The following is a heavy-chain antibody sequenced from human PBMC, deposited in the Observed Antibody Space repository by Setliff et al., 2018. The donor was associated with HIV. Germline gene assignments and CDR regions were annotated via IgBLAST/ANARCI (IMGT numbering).Heavy chain of an antibody. CDR3: ARHLLRGYIYIVFDY. CDR1: GGSISSGDNY. J-gene: IGHJ4*02. V-gene: IGHV4-30-4*08. D-gene: IGHD5-18*01. Sequence: SETLSLTCTVSGGSISSGDNYWSWIRQSPGKGLEWIGEINHSGRTKYSPSLRSRVSISVDTSKNHFSLKLRSVTAADTAVYYCARHLLRGYIYIVFDYWGQGTLVTVSS. CDR2: INHSGRT.